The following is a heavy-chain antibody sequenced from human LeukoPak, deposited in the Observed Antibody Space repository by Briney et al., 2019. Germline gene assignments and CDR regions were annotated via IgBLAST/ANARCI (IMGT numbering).Heavy chain of an antibody. CDR1: GFTFSSYE. CDR2: ISSSGSTI. Sequence: GGSLRLSCAASGFTFSSYEMNWVRQAPGKGLEWVSYISSSGSTIYYADSVKGRFTISRDNAKNSLYLQMNSLRAEDTAVYYCARAAGMTTVTTFDPWGQGTLVTVSS. V-gene: IGHV3-48*03. D-gene: IGHD4-17*01. CDR3: ARAAGMTTVTTFDP. J-gene: IGHJ5*02.